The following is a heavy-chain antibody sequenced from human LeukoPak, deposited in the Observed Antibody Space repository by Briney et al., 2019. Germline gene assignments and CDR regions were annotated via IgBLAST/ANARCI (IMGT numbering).Heavy chain of an antibody. J-gene: IGHJ6*02. CDR3: ARGPPYYYYGMDV. CDR2: INTYNGNT. Sequence: ASVKVSCKASGYTFPSNGISWVRQAPGQGLEWMGWINTYNGNTKYAQKLQGRLTMTTDTSTSTAYMELRSLRSEDTAVYYCARGPPYYYYGMDVWGQGTTVTVSS. V-gene: IGHV1-18*01. CDR1: GYTFPSNG.